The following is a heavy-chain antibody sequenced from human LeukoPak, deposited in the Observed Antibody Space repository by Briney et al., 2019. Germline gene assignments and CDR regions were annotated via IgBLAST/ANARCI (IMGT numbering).Heavy chain of an antibody. V-gene: IGHV4-59*01. CDR1: GGSISSYY. Sequence: SETLSLTCTVSGGSISSYYWSWIRQPPGKGLEWIGYIYYSGSTNYNPSLKSRVTISVDTSKNQFSLKLSSVTAADTAVYYCARGWGDYYGSGSYYYYYYGMDVWGQGTTVTVS. CDR2: IYYSGST. D-gene: IGHD3-10*01. CDR3: ARGWGDYYGSGSYYYYYYGMDV. J-gene: IGHJ6*02.